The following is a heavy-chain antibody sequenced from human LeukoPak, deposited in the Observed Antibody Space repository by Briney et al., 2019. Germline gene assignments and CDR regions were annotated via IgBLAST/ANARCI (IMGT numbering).Heavy chain of an antibody. CDR3: ARDAGYGDYDP. CDR1: GGSISSYY. CDR2: IYYSGST. V-gene: IGHV4-59*01. J-gene: IGHJ5*02. Sequence: SETLSLTCTVSGGSISSYYWSWIRQPPGKGLEWIGYIYYSGSTNYDPSLKSRVTISVDTSKNQFSLKLSSVTAADTAVYYCARDAGYGDYDPWGKGTLVTVSS. D-gene: IGHD4-17*01.